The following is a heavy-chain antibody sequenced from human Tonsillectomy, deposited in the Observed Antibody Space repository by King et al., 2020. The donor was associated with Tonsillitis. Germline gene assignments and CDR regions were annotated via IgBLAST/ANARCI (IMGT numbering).Heavy chain of an antibody. V-gene: IGHV3-53*04. CDR3: AREGPDNWFDP. CDR2: IYSSGST. J-gene: IGHJ5*02. CDR1: GFTVSSNY. Sequence: VQLVESGGGLVQPGGSLRLSCAASGFTVSSNYMSWVRQAPGKGLEWVSVIYSSGSTSYADSVKGRFTVSGHNSKNTLYLQMTSLRAEDTAVYSCAREGPDNWFDPWGQGTLVTVSS.